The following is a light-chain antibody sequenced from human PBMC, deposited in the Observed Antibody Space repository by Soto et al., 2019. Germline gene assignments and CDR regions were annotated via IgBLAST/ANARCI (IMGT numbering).Light chain of an antibody. CDR3: QQSYNAPIT. CDR2: VAS. V-gene: IGKV1-39*01. Sequence: DIQMTHSPSSLSSSVVDRVTITCRASQNIINYLNWYQQKPGKAPQLLIYVASRLESGVPSRFSGSGSGTDFTLTISSLQPEDFATYYCQQSYNAPITFGQGTRLEIK. J-gene: IGKJ5*01. CDR1: QNIINY.